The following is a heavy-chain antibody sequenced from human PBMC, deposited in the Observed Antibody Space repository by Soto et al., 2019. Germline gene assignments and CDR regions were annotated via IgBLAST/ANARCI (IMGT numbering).Heavy chain of an antibody. CDR2: ISGGGSST. D-gene: IGHD1-1*01. V-gene: IGHV3-23*01. CDR1: GFTFSSYA. Sequence: GGSLRLSCAASGFTFSSYAMSWVRQAPGKGLEWVSAISGGGSSTYYADSVKGRFTISRDNSKNTVYLHMNSLRAEDTAVYYCATVATGSHHWFDPWGQGTLVTVSS. CDR3: ATVATGSHHWFDP. J-gene: IGHJ5*02.